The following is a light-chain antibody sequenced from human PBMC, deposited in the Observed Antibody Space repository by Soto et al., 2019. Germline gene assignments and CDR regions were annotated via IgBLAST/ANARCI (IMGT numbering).Light chain of an antibody. J-gene: IGKJ1*01. CDR2: AAS. CDR1: QDISNY. V-gene: IGKV1-39*01. CDR3: QQSYSTPPWT. Sequence: DIQMTQSPPSLSVSVGDRVTITCQASQDISNYLHWFQQKPGKAPKLLIYAASNLQSGVPSRFSGSGSGTDFTLTISSLQPEDFATYFCQQSYSTPPWTFGQGTKVDIK.